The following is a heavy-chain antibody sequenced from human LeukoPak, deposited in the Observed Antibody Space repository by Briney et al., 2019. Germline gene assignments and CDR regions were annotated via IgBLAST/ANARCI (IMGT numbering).Heavy chain of an antibody. V-gene: IGHV1-2*04. CDR1: GYTFTGYY. CDR2: INPNSGGT. J-gene: IGHJ4*02. CDR3: ARARGYYYDSSGYFDY. D-gene: IGHD3-22*01. Sequence: ASVKVSSKASGYTFTGYYMHWVRQAPGQGLEWMGWINPNSGGTNYAQKFQGWVTMTRDTSISTAYMELSRLRSDDTAVYYCARARGYYYDSSGYFDYWGQGTLVTVSS.